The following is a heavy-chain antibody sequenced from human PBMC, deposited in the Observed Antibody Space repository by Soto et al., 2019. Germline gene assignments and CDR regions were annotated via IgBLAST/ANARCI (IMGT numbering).Heavy chain of an antibody. D-gene: IGHD6-19*01. V-gene: IGHV3-53*01. CDR3: ARVSGWSLGTYYFDY. Sequence: GGSLRLSCAASGFTVSSNYMSWVRQAPGKGLEWVSVIYSGGSTYYADSVKGRFTISRDNSKNTLYLQMNSLRAEDTAVCYCARVSGWSLGTYYFDYWGQGTLVTVSS. CDR1: GFTVSSNY. CDR2: IYSGGST. J-gene: IGHJ4*02.